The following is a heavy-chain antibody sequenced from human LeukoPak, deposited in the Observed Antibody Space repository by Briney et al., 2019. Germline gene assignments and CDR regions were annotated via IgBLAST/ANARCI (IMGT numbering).Heavy chain of an antibody. D-gene: IGHD3-10*01. Sequence: KPGGSLRLSCAASGFTFSSYSMNWVRQAPGKGLEWVSSISSSSSYIYYADSVKGRFTISRDNAKNSLYLQMNSLRAEDTAVYYCAREDGETKSFDYWGQGTLVTASS. CDR1: GFTFSSYS. CDR2: ISSSSSYI. J-gene: IGHJ4*02. CDR3: AREDGETKSFDY. V-gene: IGHV3-21*01.